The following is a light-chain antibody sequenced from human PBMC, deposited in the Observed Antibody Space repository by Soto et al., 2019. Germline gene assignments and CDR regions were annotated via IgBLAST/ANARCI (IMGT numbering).Light chain of an antibody. CDR1: QSISSY. CDR3: QQSYSTPIT. V-gene: IGKV1-39*01. Sequence: DIQMTQSPSSLSASVGDRVTITCRASQSISSYLTWYQQKPGKAPKLLIYAASSLQSVVPSRFSGSGSGTDFTLTISSLQPEDFATYYCQQSYSTPITFGQGTRLEIK. J-gene: IGKJ5*01. CDR2: AAS.